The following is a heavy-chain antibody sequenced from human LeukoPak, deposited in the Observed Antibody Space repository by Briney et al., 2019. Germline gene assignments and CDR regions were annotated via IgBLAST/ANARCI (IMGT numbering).Heavy chain of an antibody. V-gene: IGHV4-39*07. D-gene: IGHD3-22*01. CDR1: GGSISSSSYY. Sequence: PSETLSLTCTVSGGSISSSSYYWGWIRQPPGKGLEWIGSIYYSGSTYYNPSLKSRVTISVDTSKNQFSLKLSSVTAADTAVYYCARDYDSSGYPPGWAFDIWGQGTMVTVSS. CDR3: ARDYDSSGYPPGWAFDI. J-gene: IGHJ3*02. CDR2: IYYSGST.